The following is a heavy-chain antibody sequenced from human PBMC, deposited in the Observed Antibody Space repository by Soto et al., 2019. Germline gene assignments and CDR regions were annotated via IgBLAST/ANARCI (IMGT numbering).Heavy chain of an antibody. CDR1: GFTFSSYG. CDR2: ISYDGSNK. D-gene: IGHD6-13*01. CDR3: AKCPGVAAAGPPFDP. Sequence: PGGSLRLSCAGSGFTFSSYGIHWVRQAPGKGLEWVAVISYDGSNKYYADSVKGRFTISRDNSKNTLYLQMNSLRPEGTAVYYCAKCPGVAAAGPPFDPWGQGTLVAVSS. V-gene: IGHV3-30*18. J-gene: IGHJ5*02.